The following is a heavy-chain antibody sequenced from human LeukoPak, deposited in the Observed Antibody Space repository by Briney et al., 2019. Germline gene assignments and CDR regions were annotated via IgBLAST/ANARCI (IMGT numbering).Heavy chain of an antibody. V-gene: IGHV3-23*01. D-gene: IGHD3-22*01. J-gene: IGHJ4*02. Sequence: PGGSLRLSCAASGFTFSSYSMNWVRQAPGKGLEWVSGISGSGVSTFFADSVKGRFTISRDKSKNTLYLQMNSLRAEDTAVYYCAKVGYDSSGYYFDYWGQGTLVTVSS. CDR3: AKVGYDSSGYYFDY. CDR1: GFTFSSYS. CDR2: ISGSGVST.